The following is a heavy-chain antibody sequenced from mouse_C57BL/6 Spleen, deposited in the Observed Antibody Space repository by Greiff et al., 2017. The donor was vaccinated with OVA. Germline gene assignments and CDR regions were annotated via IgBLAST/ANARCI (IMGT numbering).Heavy chain of an antibody. CDR2: FHPYNDDT. Sequence: ESGAELVKPGASVKMSCKASGYTFTTYPIEWMKQNHGKSLEWIGNFHPYNDDTKYNEKFKGKATLTVEKSSSTVYLELSRLTSDDSAVYYCARGTSDGYYDAMDYWGQGTSVTVSS. J-gene: IGHJ4*01. CDR1: GYTFTTYP. D-gene: IGHD2-3*01. V-gene: IGHV1-47*01. CDR3: ARGTSDGYYDAMDY.